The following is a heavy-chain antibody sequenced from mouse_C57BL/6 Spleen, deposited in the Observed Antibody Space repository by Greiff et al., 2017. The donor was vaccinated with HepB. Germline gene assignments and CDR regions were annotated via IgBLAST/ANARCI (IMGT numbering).Heavy chain of an antibody. CDR2: INYDGSST. J-gene: IGHJ1*03. D-gene: IGHD2-5*01. CDR3: ARATISNYPHWYFDV. Sequence: EVQLVESEGGLVQPGSSMKLSCTASGFTFSDYYMAWVRQVPEKGLEWVANINYDGSSTYYLDSLKSRFIISRDNAKNILYLQMSSLKSEDTATYYCARATISNYPHWYFDVWGTGTTVTVSS. CDR1: GFTFSDYY. V-gene: IGHV5-16*01.